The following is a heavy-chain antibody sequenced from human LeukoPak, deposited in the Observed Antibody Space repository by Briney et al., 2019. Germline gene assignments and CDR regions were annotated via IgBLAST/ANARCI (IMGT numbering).Heavy chain of an antibody. CDR3: ARDGPSGNYC. V-gene: IGHV3-7*01. CDR1: GFTFKSYW. D-gene: IGHD1-26*01. CDR2: MDEGGREK. J-gene: IGHJ4*02. Sequence: GGSLRLSCTASGFTFKSYWMTWVRQAPGKGLEWMANMDEGGREKHCVDSVKGRFTISRDNAKNSLYLQMNSLRAEDTAVYYCARDGPSGNYCWGQGTLVTVSS.